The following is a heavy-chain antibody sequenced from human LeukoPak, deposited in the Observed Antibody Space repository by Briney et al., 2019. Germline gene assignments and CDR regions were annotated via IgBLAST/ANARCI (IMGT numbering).Heavy chain of an antibody. CDR2: IDAGDSDN. V-gene: IGHV5-51*01. Sequence: GEPLKTSCKASGSSFTSYWIGWVRQLPGKGLGWTGIIDAGDSDNRYNPPLQGQATTPADTSITHAYLQWNTREPSDPPLLYCARLWGVAVAASFDYWGEGTLVTVSS. CDR3: ARLWGVAVAASFDY. CDR1: GSSFTSYW. D-gene: IGHD6-13*01. J-gene: IGHJ4*02.